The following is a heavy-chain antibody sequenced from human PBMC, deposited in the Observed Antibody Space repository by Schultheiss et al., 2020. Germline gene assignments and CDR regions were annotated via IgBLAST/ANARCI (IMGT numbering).Heavy chain of an antibody. V-gene: IGHV3-23*01. CDR3: ASGAGHPRGWFVY. CDR2: ISDSGGRT. Sequence: ETLSLTCAASGFTFRNYAMSWVRQAPGKGLEWVSAISDSGGRTYYADSVKGRFTISRDNAKNSLYLQMNSLRAEDTAVYFCASGAGHPRGWFVYWGQGTLVNVSS. J-gene: IGHJ4*02. D-gene: IGHD6-19*01. CDR1: GFTFRNYA.